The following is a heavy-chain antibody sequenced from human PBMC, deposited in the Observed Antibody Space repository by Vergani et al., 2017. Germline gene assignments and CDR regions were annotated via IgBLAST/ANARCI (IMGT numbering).Heavy chain of an antibody. CDR1: GGSISSGDHC. Sequence: QVQLQESGPGVVKPSQTLSLTCAVSGGSISSGDHCWTWIRQRPGKGLEWIGYIFYSGTTYDNPSLRSRLTISVDTSQNQFSLELRSVTAADTAVYCCARVDTQVPATSHFYYMDVWGKGTTVVVSS. CDR2: IFYSGTT. CDR3: ARVDTQVPATSHFYYMDV. J-gene: IGHJ6*03. D-gene: IGHD6-25*01. V-gene: IGHV4-31*11.